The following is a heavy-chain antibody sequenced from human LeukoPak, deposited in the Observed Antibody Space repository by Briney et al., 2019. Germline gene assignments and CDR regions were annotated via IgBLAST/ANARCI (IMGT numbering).Heavy chain of an antibody. V-gene: IGHV6-1*01. J-gene: IGHJ5*02. CDR1: GDSVSSNSAA. Sequence: SQTLSLTFAISGDSVSSNSAAWNWNRQSPSRGLEWLGRTYYRSKWYNDYAVSVKSRITINPDTSKNQFSLQLNSVTPEDTAVYYCARATTVWGDNWFDPWGQGTLVTVSS. D-gene: IGHD7-27*01. CDR2: TYYRSKWYN. CDR3: ARATTVWGDNWFDP.